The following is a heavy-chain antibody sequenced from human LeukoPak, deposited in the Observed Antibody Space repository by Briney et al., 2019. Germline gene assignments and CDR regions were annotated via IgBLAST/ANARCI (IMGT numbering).Heavy chain of an antibody. V-gene: IGHV3-15*07. Sequence: GGSLRLSCAASGFTFSNAWMNWVRQAPGKGLEWVGRIKSKTDGGTTDYAAPVKGRFTISRDDSKNTLYLQMNSLKTEDTAVYYCTTGFGSGYYNPYYYYGMDAWGQGTTVTVSS. J-gene: IGHJ6*02. CDR1: GFTFSNAW. D-gene: IGHD3-3*01. CDR3: TTGFGSGYYNPYYYYGMDA. CDR2: IKSKTDGGTT.